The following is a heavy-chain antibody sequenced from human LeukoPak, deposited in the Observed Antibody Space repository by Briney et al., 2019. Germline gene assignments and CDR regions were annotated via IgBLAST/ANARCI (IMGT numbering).Heavy chain of an antibody. CDR2: ISGSDNSI. J-gene: IGHJ4*02. Sequence: GGSLRLSCAASGFTFSDYYMSWIRQAPGKGLEWISYISGSDNSIYYADSMKGRFTISRDNAKNSLYLQISSLRDEDTAVYYCARARNGYNDYWGQGTLVTVSS. D-gene: IGHD5-24*01. CDR1: GFTFSDYY. CDR3: ARARNGYNDY. V-gene: IGHV3-11*01.